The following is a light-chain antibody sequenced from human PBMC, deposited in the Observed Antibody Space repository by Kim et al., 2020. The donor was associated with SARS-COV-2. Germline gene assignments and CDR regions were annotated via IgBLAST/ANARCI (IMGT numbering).Light chain of an antibody. Sequence: GRRVTISCSGSSSNIGSNTVNWYQQLPGTAPKLRIYSNNQRPSGVPDRFSGSKSGTSASLAISGLQSEDEADYYCAAWDDSLNGVVFGGGTQLTVL. CDR1: SSNIGSNT. CDR3: AAWDDSLNGVV. V-gene: IGLV1-44*01. CDR2: SNN. J-gene: IGLJ2*01.